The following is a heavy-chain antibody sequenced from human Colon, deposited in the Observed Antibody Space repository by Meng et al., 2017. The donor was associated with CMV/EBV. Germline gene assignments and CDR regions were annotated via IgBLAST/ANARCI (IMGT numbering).Heavy chain of an antibody. CDR3: STTDPPLAK. V-gene: IGHV3-15*01. CDR1: GFSLSSEY. D-gene: IGHD2-8*02. CDR2: IKSRASGGTT. J-gene: IGHJ4*02. Sequence: SCAASGFSLSSEYVSWVSQPPGRGLEWVGLIKSRASGGTTVPAAAVQGRFIISRDDSKNTVFLQLNTLTTEDTGMYYCSTTDPPLAKWGPGTLVTVSS.